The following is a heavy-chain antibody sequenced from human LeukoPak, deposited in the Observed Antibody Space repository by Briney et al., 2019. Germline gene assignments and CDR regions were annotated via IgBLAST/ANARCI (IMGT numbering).Heavy chain of an antibody. D-gene: IGHD6-19*01. J-gene: IGHJ5*02. CDR2: IYHSGST. CDR1: GGSISSGGYS. V-gene: IGHV4-30-2*01. Sequence: SETLSLTCAVSGGSISSGGYSWSWIRQPPGKGLEWIGYIYHSGSTHYNPSLKSRVTISVDRSKNQFSLKLSSVTAADTAVYYCARGVAVAGTGWFDPWGQGTLVTVSS. CDR3: ARGVAVAGTGWFDP.